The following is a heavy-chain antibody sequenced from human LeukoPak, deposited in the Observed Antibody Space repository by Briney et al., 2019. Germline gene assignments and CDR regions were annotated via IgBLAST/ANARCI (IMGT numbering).Heavy chain of an antibody. CDR1: GFTSSSYA. CDR3: AKDKSAIFGVVISLDF. Sequence: GGSLRLSCAASGFTSSSYAMNWVRQAPGKGLEWVSVLYSNGRAFYADSVKGRFTISRDNYKNTLYLQMNSLRPEDTALYYCAKDKSAIFGVVISLDFWGQGTLVTVSS. V-gene: IGHV3-23*03. CDR2: LYSNGRA. D-gene: IGHD3-3*01. J-gene: IGHJ4*02.